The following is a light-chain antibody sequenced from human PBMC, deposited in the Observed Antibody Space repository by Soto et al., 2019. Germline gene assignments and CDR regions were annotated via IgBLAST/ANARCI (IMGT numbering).Light chain of an antibody. J-gene: IGKJ1*01. V-gene: IGKV3-20*01. Sequence: EVVFTQSPGTLSLSPGERATLSCSASQSVSNTYVAWYQHIPGQTPRLLIYGASNRATGIPDRFSGSGSGTDFTLTISRLEPEDFAVYYCQQHDNSPWMFGQGTKVDIK. CDR1: QSVSNTY. CDR3: QQHDNSPWM. CDR2: GAS.